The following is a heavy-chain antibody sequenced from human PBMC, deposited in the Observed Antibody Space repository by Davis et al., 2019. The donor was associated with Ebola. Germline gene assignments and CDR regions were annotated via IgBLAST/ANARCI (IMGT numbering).Heavy chain of an antibody. CDR1: GFTFSSYA. CDR3: ASPGRSSSWTNYGMDV. Sequence: GESLTISCAASGFTFSSYAMSWVRQAPGKGLEWVSAISGSGGSTYYADSVKGRFTISRDNSKNTLSLQMNSLRAEDTAVYYCASPGRSSSWTNYGMDVWGQGTTVTVSS. CDR2: ISGSGGST. V-gene: IGHV3-23*01. D-gene: IGHD6-13*01. J-gene: IGHJ6*02.